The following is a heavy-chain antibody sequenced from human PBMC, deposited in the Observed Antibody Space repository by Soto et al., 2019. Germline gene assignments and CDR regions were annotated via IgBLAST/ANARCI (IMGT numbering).Heavy chain of an antibody. Sequence: ASVKVSCKASGYTFTGYYMHWVRQAPGQGLEWMGWINPNSGGTNYAQKFQGRVTMTRDTSISTAYMELSRLRSDDTAVYYCARVGGYSSSWERIYYYYYGMDVWG. CDR1: GYTFTGYY. V-gene: IGHV1-2*02. D-gene: IGHD6-13*01. CDR2: INPNSGGT. J-gene: IGHJ6*02. CDR3: ARVGGYSSSWERIYYYYYGMDV.